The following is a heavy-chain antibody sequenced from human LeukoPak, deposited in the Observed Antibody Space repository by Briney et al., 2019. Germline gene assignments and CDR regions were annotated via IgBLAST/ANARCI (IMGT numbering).Heavy chain of an antibody. Sequence: GRSLRLSWAASGFTFDDYAMHWVRQAPGKGLEWVSGISWNSGSIGYADSVKGRFTISRDNAKNSLYLQMNSLRAEDTALYYCAKDLYDSSGFDYWGQGTLVTVSS. CDR1: GFTFDDYA. J-gene: IGHJ4*02. V-gene: IGHV3-9*01. CDR2: ISWNSGSI. D-gene: IGHD3-22*01. CDR3: AKDLYDSSGFDY.